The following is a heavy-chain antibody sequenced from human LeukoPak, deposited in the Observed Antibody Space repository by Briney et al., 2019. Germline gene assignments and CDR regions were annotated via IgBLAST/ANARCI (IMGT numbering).Heavy chain of an antibody. CDR3: TTVIAARPVYYYYMDV. D-gene: IGHD6-6*01. Sequence: GGSLRLSCAASGFTFSSYWMSWVRQAPGKGLEWVGRIKSKTDGGTTDYAAPVKGRFTISRDDSKNTLYLQMNSLKTEDTAVYYCTTVIAARPVYYYYMDVWGKGTTVTVSS. CDR1: GFTFSSYW. J-gene: IGHJ6*03. V-gene: IGHV3-15*01. CDR2: IKSKTDGGTT.